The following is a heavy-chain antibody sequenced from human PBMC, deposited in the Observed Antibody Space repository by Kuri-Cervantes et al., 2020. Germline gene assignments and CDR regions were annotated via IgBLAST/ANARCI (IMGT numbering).Heavy chain of an antibody. J-gene: IGHJ6*02. CDR2: ISYDGSNK. Sequence: GESLKISCAASGFTFSSYGMHWVRQAPGKGLEWVAVISYDGSNKYYADSVKGRFTISRDNSKNTLYLQMNSLRAEDTAVYYCAKDVDYYDSSGYYHYYYGMDVWGQGTTVTVSS. CDR1: GFTFSSYG. V-gene: IGHV3-30*18. CDR3: AKDVDYYDSSGYYHYYYGMDV. D-gene: IGHD3-22*01.